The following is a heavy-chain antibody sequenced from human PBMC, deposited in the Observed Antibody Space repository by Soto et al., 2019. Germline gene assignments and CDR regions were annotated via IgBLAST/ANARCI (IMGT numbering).Heavy chain of an antibody. CDR1: GLSVSSNY. Sequence: EVQLVESGGGLVQPGGSLRLACAASGLSVSSNYMNWVRQAPGKGLEWVSVIYSGGDTYYADSVKGRFTISRHNSKNMLYLQMNTLRAEDTAVYYCVRWLEIDWYFDLWGRGTLVTVSS. CDR2: IYSGGDT. CDR3: VRWLEIDWYFDL. J-gene: IGHJ2*01. V-gene: IGHV3-53*04. D-gene: IGHD2-21*01.